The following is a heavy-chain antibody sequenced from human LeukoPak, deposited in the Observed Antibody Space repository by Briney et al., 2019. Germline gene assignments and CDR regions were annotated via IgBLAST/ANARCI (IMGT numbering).Heavy chain of an antibody. J-gene: IGHJ4*02. Sequence: GESLKISCRGSGYSFTSHWIGWVRQMPGKGLEWMAIIYAGDSGTRISPSFQGQVTISADKSISTAYLQWSSLKASDTATYYCARARKYSYGPPLFDYWGQGTLVTVSS. V-gene: IGHV5-51*01. CDR1: GYSFTSHW. CDR2: IYAGDSGT. D-gene: IGHD2-15*01. CDR3: ARARKYSYGPPLFDY.